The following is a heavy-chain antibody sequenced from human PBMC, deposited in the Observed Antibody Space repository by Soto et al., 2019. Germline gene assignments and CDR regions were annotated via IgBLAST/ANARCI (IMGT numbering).Heavy chain of an antibody. Sequence: SQTLSLTCAISGDSVSESSVSWNWIRQSPSRGLEWLGRTNYGSKWSYAYAESVRSRITISADTSKNQFSLKLSSVSAADTAVYYCARRTMGITIFGVVIRYDFEIWGQGAMVTVSS. CDR3: ARRTMGITIFGVVIRYDFEI. CDR2: TNYGSKWSY. CDR1: GDSVSESSVS. V-gene: IGHV6-1*01. D-gene: IGHD3-3*01. J-gene: IGHJ3*02.